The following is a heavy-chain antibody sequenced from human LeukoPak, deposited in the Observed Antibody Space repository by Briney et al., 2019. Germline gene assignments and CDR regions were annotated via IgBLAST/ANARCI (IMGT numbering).Heavy chain of an antibody. D-gene: IGHD3-10*01. CDR3: ARRSRYASGIYYIDY. CDR2: IYYSGNT. CDR1: GFTFSIHT. J-gene: IGHJ4*01. V-gene: IGHV4-59*08. Sequence: GSLRLSCIASGFTFSIHTMNWIRQHPGKGLEWIGYIYYSGNTDYTASLKSRVTISVDTSKNQFSLKLTSVTAADTAVYYCARRSRYASGIYYIDYWGQGTLVTVSS.